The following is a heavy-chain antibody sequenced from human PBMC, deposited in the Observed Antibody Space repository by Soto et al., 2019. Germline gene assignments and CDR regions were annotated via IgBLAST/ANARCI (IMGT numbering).Heavy chain of an antibody. CDR2: ILYDGSNK. CDR3: AKDLRQAVADYDAFDI. J-gene: IGHJ3*02. D-gene: IGHD6-19*01. CDR1: GFTFSSYG. V-gene: IGHV3-30*18. Sequence: GGSLRLSCAASGFTFSSYGMHWVRQAPGKGLEWVAVILYDGSNKYYADSVKGRFTISRYNSKNTLYLQMNSLRAEDTALYYCAKDLRQAVADYDAFDIWGQGTMVTVSS.